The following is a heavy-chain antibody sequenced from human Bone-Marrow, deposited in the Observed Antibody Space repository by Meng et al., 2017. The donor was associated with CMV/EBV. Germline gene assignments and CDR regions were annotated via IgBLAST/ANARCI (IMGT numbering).Heavy chain of an antibody. J-gene: IGHJ6*02. CDR3: AAWTYQIYYYYYGMDV. Sequence: GGSLRLSCAASGFTFSSYEMNWVRQAPGKGLEWVSYISSSGSTIYYADSVKGRFTISRDNSKNTLYLQMNGLRAGDTAVYYCAAWTYQIYYYYYGMDVWGQGTTVTVSS. D-gene: IGHD3/OR15-3a*01. CDR1: GFTFSSYE. V-gene: IGHV3-48*03. CDR2: ISSSGSTI.